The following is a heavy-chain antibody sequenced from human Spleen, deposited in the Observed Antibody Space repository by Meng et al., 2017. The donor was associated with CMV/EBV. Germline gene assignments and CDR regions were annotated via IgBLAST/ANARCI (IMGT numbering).Heavy chain of an antibody. CDR3: AKKGERRYSYGFYFDD. D-gene: IGHD5-18*01. J-gene: IGHJ4*02. Sequence: GESLKISCAASGFTFSDYYMSWIRQAPGKGLEWVSYISSSGSSIYYANSLKGRFTISRDNSKNTLYLQMNSLRAEDTAVYYCAKKGERRYSYGFYFDDWGQGTLVTVSS. V-gene: IGHV3-11*01. CDR1: GFTFSDYY. CDR2: ISSSGSSI.